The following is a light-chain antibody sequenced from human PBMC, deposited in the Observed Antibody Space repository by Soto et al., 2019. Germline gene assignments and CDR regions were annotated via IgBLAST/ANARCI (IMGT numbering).Light chain of an antibody. CDR2: GAS. Sequence: ETVLTQSPGTLSLSPGERATLSCRASQSLGRNYIAWHQHKPGQAPRLLIYGASSRATGIPDRFSGSGSGTDFTLSISRLEPEDFAVYYCQQYDNSPGTFGQGTNLEIK. V-gene: IGKV3-20*01. CDR1: QSLGRNY. J-gene: IGKJ2*01. CDR3: QQYDNSPGT.